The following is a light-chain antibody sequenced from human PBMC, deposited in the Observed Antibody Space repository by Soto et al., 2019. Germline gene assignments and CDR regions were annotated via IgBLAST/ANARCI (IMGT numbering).Light chain of an antibody. J-gene: IGKJ1*01. V-gene: IGKV1-17*03. CDR2: GAS. CDR3: LQYSSFPRT. CDR1: QDINNY. Sequence: DIQMTQSPSAMSASVGDRVTITCRASQDINNYVVWFQQKAGKVPKRLIYGASSLQSGVPSRVSGSGSGTEFTLTISSLQPEEFATYYCLQYSSFPRTFGQGTKVEMK.